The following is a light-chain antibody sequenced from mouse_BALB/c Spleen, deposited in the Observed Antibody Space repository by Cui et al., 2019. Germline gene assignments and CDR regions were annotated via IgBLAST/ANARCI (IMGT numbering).Light chain of an antibody. CDR1: SSIRY. Sequence: HIVLTQSPAVMWASPGEKVTMTCSASSSIRYKLWYQQKPGTSPKRRIYDSSTLASGVPARCSGSRSGTSYSLLISSSEDEDAATDYCHQRSSYPFTFGAGTKLEIK. J-gene: IGKJ4*01. CDR3: HQRSSYPFT. V-gene: IGKV4-70*01. CDR2: DSS.